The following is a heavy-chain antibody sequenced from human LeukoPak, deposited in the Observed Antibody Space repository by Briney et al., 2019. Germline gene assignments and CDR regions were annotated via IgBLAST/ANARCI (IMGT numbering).Heavy chain of an antibody. V-gene: IGHV3-7*05. D-gene: IGHD6-13*01. CDR2: IKQDGSES. CDR1: GFTFGTYW. J-gene: IGHJ4*02. CDR3: ATERWGSSSWDY. Sequence: GGSLRLSCAASGFTFGTYWMSWVRQAPGKGLEWVANIKQDGSESYYVDSVKGRITISRDNAKNSLYLQMNSLRAEDTAVFYCATERWGSSSWDYWGQGTLVTVSS.